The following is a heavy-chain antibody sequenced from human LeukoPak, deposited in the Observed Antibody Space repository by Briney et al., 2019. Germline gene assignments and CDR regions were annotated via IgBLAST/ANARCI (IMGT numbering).Heavy chain of an antibody. Sequence: GGSLRLSCGGSGFIFSDYGMSWVRQAPGKGLEWVSGISGRGARTHYADSVKGRFTISRDNSKKTLHLQMNNLRVEDMAVYYCAKGPTVATEFFFDKWGQGTLVTVSS. D-gene: IGHD5-12*01. V-gene: IGHV3-23*01. CDR3: AKGPTVATEFFFDK. J-gene: IGHJ4*02. CDR2: ISGRGART. CDR1: GFIFSDYG.